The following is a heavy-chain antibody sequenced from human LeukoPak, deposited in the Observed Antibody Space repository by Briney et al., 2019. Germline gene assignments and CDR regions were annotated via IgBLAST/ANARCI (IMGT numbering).Heavy chain of an antibody. CDR3: ARDRRPWYFDL. CDR2: ITGGGDIT. CDR1: GFTFSSYA. J-gene: IGHJ2*01. V-gene: IGHV3-23*01. D-gene: IGHD6-6*01. Sequence: GGSLRLSCAVSGFTFSSYAMSWVRRAPGKGLEWVSTITGGGDITKYADSVKGRFTISRDDPKNTLYLQMNSLGADDAAVYYCARDRRPWYFDLWGRGTLVSVSS.